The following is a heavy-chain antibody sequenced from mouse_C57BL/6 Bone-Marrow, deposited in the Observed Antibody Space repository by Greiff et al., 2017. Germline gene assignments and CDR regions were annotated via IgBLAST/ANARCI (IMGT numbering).Heavy chain of an antibody. CDR3: ARGYYGSPYAMDY. CDR1: GYTFTSYG. V-gene: IGHV1-81*01. CDR2: IYPRSGNT. J-gene: IGHJ4*01. Sequence: QVQLQESGAELARPGASVKLSCKASGYTFTSYGISWVKQRTGQGLEWIGEIYPRSGNTYYNEKFKGKATLTADKSSSTAYMELRSLTSEDSAVFICARGYYGSPYAMDYWGQGTSVTVSS. D-gene: IGHD1-1*01.